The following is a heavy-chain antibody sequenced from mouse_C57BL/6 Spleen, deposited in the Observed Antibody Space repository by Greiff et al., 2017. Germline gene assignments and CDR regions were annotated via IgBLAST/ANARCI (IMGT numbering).Heavy chain of an antibody. CDR3: ARRYYGNYHCFDY. CDR1: GYSFTSYW. CDR2: IDPSDSET. Sequence: QVQLQQPGPELVRPGSSVKLSCKASGYSFTSYWMHWVKQRPIKGLEWIGNIDPSDSETHYNQKFKDKATLTVDKSSSTAYMQLSSLTSEDSAIYYCARRYYGNYHCFDYWGQGTTLTVSS. J-gene: IGHJ2*01. V-gene: IGHV1-52*01. D-gene: IGHD2-1*01.